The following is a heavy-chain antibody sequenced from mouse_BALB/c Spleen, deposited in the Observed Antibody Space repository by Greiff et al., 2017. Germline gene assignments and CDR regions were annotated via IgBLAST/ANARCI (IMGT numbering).Heavy chain of an antibody. V-gene: IGHV5-6*01. Sequence: EVHLVASGGDLVKPGGSLKLSCAASGFTFSSYGMSWVRQTPDKRLEWVATISSGGSYTYYPDRVKGRFTISRDNAKNTLYLQMSSLKSEDTAMYYCARQGGSTGAMDYWGQGTSVTVSS. CDR3: ARQGGSTGAMDY. CDR2: ISSGGSYT. J-gene: IGHJ4*01. CDR1: GFTFSSYG.